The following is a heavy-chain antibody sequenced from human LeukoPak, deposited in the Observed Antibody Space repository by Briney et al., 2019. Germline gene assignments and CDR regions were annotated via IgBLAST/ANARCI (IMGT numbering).Heavy chain of an antibody. CDR1: VYTFTGYY. J-gene: IGHJ4*02. CDR3: ARDPSVTTPSQFDD. Sequence: ASVKASCKASVYTFTGYYMHWVRQAPGQRLEWMGWINPNSGVTNYAQKFQGRVTMTRDTSISTAYMELSRLRSDDTAVYYCARDPSVTTPSQFDDWGQGTLVTVSS. CDR2: INPNSGVT. V-gene: IGHV1-2*02. D-gene: IGHD4-17*01.